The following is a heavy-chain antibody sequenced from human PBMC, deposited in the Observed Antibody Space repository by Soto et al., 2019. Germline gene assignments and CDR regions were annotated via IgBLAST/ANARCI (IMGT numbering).Heavy chain of an antibody. CDR2: LKSDNGGA. CDR1: GYSWTVHY. Sequence: ASVKVSGKDSGYSWTVHYMHCVRQLCLKRLDHLRWLKSDNGGAYYAPKSRGRVTFTRDTFTTTAYREVSELRSEDTAVYFCARDLCPLGSGSPCPRYGLGFWGQGTTVTISS. D-gene: IGHD3-10*01. J-gene: IGHJ6*02. V-gene: IGHV1-2*02. CDR3: ARDLCPLGSGSPCPRYGLGF.